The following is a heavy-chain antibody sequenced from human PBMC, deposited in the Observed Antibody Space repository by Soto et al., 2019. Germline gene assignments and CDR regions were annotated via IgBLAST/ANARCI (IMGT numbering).Heavy chain of an antibody. V-gene: IGHV2-5*02. CDR1: GFSLTTSGVG. Sequence: QITLKESGPALVNPTQTLTLTCTFSGFSLTTSGVGVGWIRQPPGKALEWLGLIYWDNDRRYSPSLRNRLTITKDTSKNQVVLTMTDMDPVDTATYYCAHRRGGYNWNDGNSDYWGQGTLVTVSS. CDR2: IYWDNDR. CDR3: AHRRGGYNWNDGNSDY. D-gene: IGHD1-1*01. J-gene: IGHJ4*02.